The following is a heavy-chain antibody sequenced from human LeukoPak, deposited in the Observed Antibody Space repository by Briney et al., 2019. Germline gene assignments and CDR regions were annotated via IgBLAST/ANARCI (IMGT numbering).Heavy chain of an antibody. CDR1: GFTFTSSA. V-gene: IGHV1-58*02. D-gene: IGHD3-9*01. J-gene: IGHJ6*02. Sequence: SVKVSCKASGFTFTSSAMQWVRQARGQRLEWIGWIVVGSGNTNYAQKFQERVTTTRDMSTSTAYMELSSLRSEDTAVYYCAAALTGYYYYYYGMDVWGQGTTVTVSS. CDR3: AAALTGYYYYYYGMDV. CDR2: IVVGSGNT.